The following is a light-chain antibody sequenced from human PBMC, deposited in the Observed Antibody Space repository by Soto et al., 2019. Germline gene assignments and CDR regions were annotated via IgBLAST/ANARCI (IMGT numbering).Light chain of an antibody. V-gene: IGKV3-15*01. Sequence: EIVMTQSPATLSVSPGERDTFSCRASQSVSSNLAWYQQKPGQAPRLLIYGASTRATGIPARFSGSGSGTEFTLTISSLQSEDFAVYYCQQYNNWPLYTFGQGTKLEIK. CDR2: GAS. CDR3: QQYNNWPLYT. J-gene: IGKJ2*01. CDR1: QSVSSN.